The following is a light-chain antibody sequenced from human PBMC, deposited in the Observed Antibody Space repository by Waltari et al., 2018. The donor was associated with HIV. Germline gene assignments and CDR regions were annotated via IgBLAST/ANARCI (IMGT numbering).Light chain of an antibody. J-gene: IGLJ3*02. Sequence: QLVVTHSPSVSAPLGASLKLTCTLSGEYRSYALACHQQQPERGPRYLMTVNTYGSQTNIAWIPDRVLGSSSGTERYLTIASLQYEDEAVYYCQTWGPGIGVFGRGTQLTVL. CDR2: VNTYGSQ. V-gene: IGLV4-69*01. CDR1: GEYRSYA. CDR3: QTWGPGIGV.